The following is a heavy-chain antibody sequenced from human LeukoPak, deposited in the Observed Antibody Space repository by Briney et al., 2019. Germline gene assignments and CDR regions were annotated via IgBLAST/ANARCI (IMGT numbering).Heavy chain of an antibody. CDR3: AKGCCSSSCYYYYYGMDV. J-gene: IGHJ6*02. CDR2: ISGSGGST. V-gene: IGHV3-23*01. Sequence: GGSLRLSCAASGFTFSSYAMSWVRQAPGKGLEWVSAISGSGGSTYYADSVKGRFTISRDNSKNTLYLQMNSLRAEDTAVYYCAKGCCSSSCYYYYYGMDVWGQGTTVTVSS. CDR1: GFTFSSYA. D-gene: IGHD6-6*01.